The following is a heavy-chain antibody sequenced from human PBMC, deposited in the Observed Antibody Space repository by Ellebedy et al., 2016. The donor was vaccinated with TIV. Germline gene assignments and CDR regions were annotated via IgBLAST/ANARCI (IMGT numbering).Heavy chain of an antibody. Sequence: GGSLRLXCAASGFTFSTYGMSWVRQAPGKGLEWVSAISSGGNTYYADSVKGRFTISRDNFKNTLYLQINSPRTEDTAVYYCAKGLAYCGGDCFPFDYWGQGTLVTVSS. CDR1: GFTFSTYG. J-gene: IGHJ4*02. D-gene: IGHD2-21*02. CDR3: AKGLAYCGGDCFPFDY. V-gene: IGHV3-23*01. CDR2: ISSGGNT.